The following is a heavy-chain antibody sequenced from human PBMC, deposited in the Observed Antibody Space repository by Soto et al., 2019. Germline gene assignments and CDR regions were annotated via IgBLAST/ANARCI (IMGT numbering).Heavy chain of an antibody. Sequence: LRLSCAASGFTFSSYGMHWVRQAPGKGLEWVAVIWYDGSNKYYADSVKGRFTISRDNSKNTLYLQMNSLRAEDTAVYYCARDHVSSSWYRFDYYCGMDVCGQGTTVTVSS. CDR2: IWYDGSNK. V-gene: IGHV3-33*01. CDR3: ARDHVSSSWYRFDYYCGMDV. CDR1: GFTFSSYG. D-gene: IGHD6-13*01. J-gene: IGHJ6*02.